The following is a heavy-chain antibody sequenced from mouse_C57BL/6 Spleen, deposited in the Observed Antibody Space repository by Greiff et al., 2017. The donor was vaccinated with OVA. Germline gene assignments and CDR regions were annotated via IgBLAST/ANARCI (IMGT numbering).Heavy chain of an antibody. CDR2: ISYDGSN. V-gene: IGHV3-6*01. Sequence: ESGPGLVKPSQSLSLTCSVTGYSITSGYYWNWIRQFPGNKLEWMGYISYDGSNNYNPSLKNRISITRDTSKNQFFLKLNSVTTEDTATYYCAREPYYYGSRGYAMDYWGQGTSVTVSS. D-gene: IGHD1-1*01. J-gene: IGHJ4*01. CDR3: AREPYYYGSRGYAMDY. CDR1: GYSITSGYY.